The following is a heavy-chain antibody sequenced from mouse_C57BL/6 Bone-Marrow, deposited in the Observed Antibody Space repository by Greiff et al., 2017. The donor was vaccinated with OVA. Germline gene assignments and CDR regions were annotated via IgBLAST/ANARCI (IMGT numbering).Heavy chain of an antibody. CDR3: ARPRGGYAMDY. CDR2: ISNGGGST. Sequence: EVHLVESGGGLVQPGGSLKLSCAASGFTFSDYYMYWVRQTPEKRLEWVAYISNGGGSTYYPDTVKGRFTISRDNAKNTLYLQMSRLKSEDTAMYYCARPRGGYAMDYWGQGTSVTVSS. J-gene: IGHJ4*01. V-gene: IGHV5-12*01. CDR1: GFTFSDYY.